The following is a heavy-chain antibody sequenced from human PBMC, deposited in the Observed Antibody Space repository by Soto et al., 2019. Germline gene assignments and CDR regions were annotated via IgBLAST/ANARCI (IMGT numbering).Heavy chain of an antibody. V-gene: IGHV4-59*01. CDR2: IYSSGST. J-gene: IGHJ4*02. CDR3: ARVRYSGYVFDY. CDR1: WGSSVDFY. D-gene: IGHD5-12*01. Sequence: ALQMHCHPCSVAWGSSVDFYGSRIPQTPGKGLEWIGYIYSSGSTNYTPSLKSRVTISVDTSKNQFSLKLSSVTAADTAVYYCARVRYSGYVFDYWGQGTLVTVSS.